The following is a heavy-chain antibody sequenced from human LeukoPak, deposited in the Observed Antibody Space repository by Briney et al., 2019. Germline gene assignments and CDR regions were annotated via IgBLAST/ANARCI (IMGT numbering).Heavy chain of an antibody. CDR3: AKENWPTVTTAGHTYFDY. CDR2: IYSGTI. J-gene: IGHJ4*02. Sequence: GSLRLSCTVSGFTVSSNSMSWVRQAPGKGLEWVSFIYSGTIHYSDSVKGRFTISRDNSKNTLYLQMNSLRAEDTAIYYCAKENWPTVTTAGHTYFDYWGQGTLVTVSS. D-gene: IGHD4-17*01. CDR1: GFTVSSNS. V-gene: IGHV3-66*03.